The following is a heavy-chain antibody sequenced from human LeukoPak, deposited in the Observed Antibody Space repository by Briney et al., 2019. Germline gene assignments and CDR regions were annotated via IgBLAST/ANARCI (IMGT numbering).Heavy chain of an antibody. CDR2: ISGGGGPP. CDR3: VRRTLDH. J-gene: IGHJ4*02. CDR1: GFTLNSYA. Sequence: GGSLRLSCAASGFTLNSYAMSWVGGAAGKGVEWISYISGGGGPPYYAHFVRGRFTISRDDATNSLHLQMNSLRDEDTAVYYCVRRTLDHWGQGALVTVSS. V-gene: IGHV3-48*02.